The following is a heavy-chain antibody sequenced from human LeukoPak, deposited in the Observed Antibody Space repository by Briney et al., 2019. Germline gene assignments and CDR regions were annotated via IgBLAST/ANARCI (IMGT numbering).Heavy chain of an antibody. V-gene: IGHV3-49*03. J-gene: IGHJ4*02. CDR1: GFTFADYA. D-gene: IGHD3-10*01. CDR3: TQVRSGASGY. CDR2: ITSKAYGGTT. Sequence: GGSLRLSCSASGFTFADYAVSWSRQAPGKGLGWVGFITSKAYGGTTEYAASVKGRFTISRDDSKSIAYLQMNSLKTEDTAVYYCTQVRSGASGYWGQGTLVTVSS.